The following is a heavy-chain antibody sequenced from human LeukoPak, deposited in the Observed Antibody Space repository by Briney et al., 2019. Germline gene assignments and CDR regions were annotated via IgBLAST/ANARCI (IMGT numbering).Heavy chain of an antibody. CDR3: ARSSRDPFDY. J-gene: IGHJ4*02. CDR1: GGSISSYY. CDR2: IYYSGST. D-gene: IGHD5-24*01. Sequence: SETLSLTCTVSGGSISSYYWSWIRQPLGEGLELIGHIYYSGSTNYNPSLKSRVTISVDTSKNQFSLKLSSVTAADTAVYYCARSSRDPFDYWGQGTLVTVSS. V-gene: IGHV4-59*01.